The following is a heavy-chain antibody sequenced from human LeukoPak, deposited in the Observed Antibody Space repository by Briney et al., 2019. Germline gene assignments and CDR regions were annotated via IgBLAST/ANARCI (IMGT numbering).Heavy chain of an antibody. CDR2: ISYDGSNK. Sequence: PGGSLRLSCAASGFTFSSYGMHWVRQAPGKGLEWVAVISYDGSNKYYADSVKGRFTISRDNSKNTLYLQMNSLRAEDTAVYYCAKGEEVAGTRGAFDIWGQGTMVTVSS. CDR3: AKGEEVAGTRGAFDI. CDR1: GFTFSSYG. V-gene: IGHV3-30*18. D-gene: IGHD6-19*01. J-gene: IGHJ3*02.